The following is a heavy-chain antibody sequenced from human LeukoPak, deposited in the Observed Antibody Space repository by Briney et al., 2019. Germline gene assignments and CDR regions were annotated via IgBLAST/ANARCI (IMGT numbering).Heavy chain of an antibody. CDR1: GGTFSSYA. V-gene: IGHV1-69*06. Sequence: PVKVSCKASGGTFSSYAISWVRQAPGQGLEWMGGIIPIFGTANYAQKFQGRVTITADKSTSTAYMELSSLRSEDTAVYYCARVEDVAGTYYYYGMDVWGKGTTVTVSS. D-gene: IGHD6-19*01. CDR2: IIPIFGTA. CDR3: ARVEDVAGTYYYYGMDV. J-gene: IGHJ6*04.